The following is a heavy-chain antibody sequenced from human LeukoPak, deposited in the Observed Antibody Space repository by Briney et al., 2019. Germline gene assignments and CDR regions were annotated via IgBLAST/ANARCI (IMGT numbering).Heavy chain of an antibody. CDR3: ARSYSRVGFDF. Sequence: GGSLRLSCAASGFIFSSHWMSWVRQAPGKGPEWVANIKHDGTEQYFVDSVKGRFTISRDNAKNSLFLQMNSLRAEDTAVYYCARSYSRVGFDFWGQGTLVTVSS. D-gene: IGHD6-13*01. J-gene: IGHJ4*02. V-gene: IGHV3-7*04. CDR2: IKHDGTEQ. CDR1: GFIFSSHW.